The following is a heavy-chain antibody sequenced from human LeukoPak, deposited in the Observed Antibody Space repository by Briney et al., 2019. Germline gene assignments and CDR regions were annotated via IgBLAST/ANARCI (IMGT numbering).Heavy chain of an antibody. D-gene: IGHD3-22*01. CDR1: GGSISSYY. J-gene: IGHJ4*02. Sequence: PSETLSLTCTVSGGSISSYYWSWLRQPAGKGLEWIGRIYTSGSTNYNPSLKSRVTMSVDTSKNQFSLKLSSVTAADTAVYYCARDTYYYDSSGYYRFDYWGQGTLVTVSS. CDR2: IYTSGST. V-gene: IGHV4-4*07. CDR3: ARDTYYYDSSGYYRFDY.